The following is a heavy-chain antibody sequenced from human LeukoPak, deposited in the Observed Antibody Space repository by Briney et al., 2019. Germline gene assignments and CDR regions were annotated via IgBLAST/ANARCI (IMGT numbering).Heavy chain of an antibody. CDR3: ARSAYDYVWGSYRAGHFDY. V-gene: IGHV1-8*03. D-gene: IGHD3-16*02. Sequence: ASVKVSCKASGYTFTRYDIHWVRQAAGHGLEWMGWMNPNSAHTGHAQKFQGRVTITADKSTSTAYMELSSLRSEDTAVYYCARSAYDYVWGSYRAGHFDYWGQGTLVTVSS. CDR1: GYTFTRYD. CDR2: MNPNSAHT. J-gene: IGHJ4*02.